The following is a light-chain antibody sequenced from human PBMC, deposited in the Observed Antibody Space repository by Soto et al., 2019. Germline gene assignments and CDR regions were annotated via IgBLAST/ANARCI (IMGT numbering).Light chain of an antibody. CDR1: QSVSTNF. CDR3: QQYGRTSWT. V-gene: IGKV3-20*01. CDR2: GAS. Sequence: EIVLTQSPGTLSLSPGEGATLSCRASQSVSTNFFAWYQQKPGQAPRLLIYGASTRATGIPDRVSGSGSGTDFTVTISRLEPEDFAVYYWQQYGRTSWTFGQGTKGEIK. J-gene: IGKJ1*01.